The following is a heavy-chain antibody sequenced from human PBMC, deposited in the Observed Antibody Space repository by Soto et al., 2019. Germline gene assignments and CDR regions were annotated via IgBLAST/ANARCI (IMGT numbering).Heavy chain of an antibody. CDR3: VRKAGAPDMPAEYFQH. V-gene: IGHV3-74*01. J-gene: IGHJ1*01. CDR1: GFSFSTYW. Sequence: EVQLVESGGGLVQPGGSLRLSCAASGFSFSTYWMHWVRQGPGKGLVWVSRIDHDGRSTSYADSVKGRFTISRDNAKNTLSLQMNSLTVEATGVYYCVRKAGAPDMPAEYFQHWGQGTLVTVSS. D-gene: IGHD2-2*01. CDR2: IDHDGRST.